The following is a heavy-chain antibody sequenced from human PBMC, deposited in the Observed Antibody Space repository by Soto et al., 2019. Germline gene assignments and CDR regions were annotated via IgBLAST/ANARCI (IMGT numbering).Heavy chain of an antibody. V-gene: IGHV3-15*07. Sequence: RGSLRLSCAASGFTFSNAWMNWVRQAPGKGLEWVGRIKSKTDGGTTDYAAPVKGRFTISRDDSKNTLYLQMNSLKTEDTAVYYCTTSPRGYGDYVSDYYYYYGMDVWGQGTTVTVSS. D-gene: IGHD4-17*01. J-gene: IGHJ6*02. CDR3: TTSPRGYGDYVSDYYYYYGMDV. CDR2: IKSKTDGGTT. CDR1: GFTFSNAW.